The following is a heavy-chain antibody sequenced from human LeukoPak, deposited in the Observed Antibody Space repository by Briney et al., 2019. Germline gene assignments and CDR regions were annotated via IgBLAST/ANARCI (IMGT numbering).Heavy chain of an antibody. CDR2: INHSGST. CDR1: GGSFSGYY. Sequence: SETLSLTCAVYGGSFSGYYWSWIRKPPGKGLEWIGEINHSGSTNNNPPLKSRVTISVDTSKNQFSLKLSSVTAADTAGYYCARHSRVYGSGSYSAYYYYYYMDVWGKGTTVTISS. D-gene: IGHD3-10*01. J-gene: IGHJ6*03. V-gene: IGHV4-34*01. CDR3: ARHSRVYGSGSYSAYYYYYYMDV.